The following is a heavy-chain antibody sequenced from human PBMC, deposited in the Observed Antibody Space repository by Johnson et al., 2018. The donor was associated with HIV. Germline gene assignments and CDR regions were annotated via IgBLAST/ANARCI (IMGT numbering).Heavy chain of an antibody. D-gene: IGHD1-26*01. CDR2: IYSGAST. J-gene: IGHJ3*02. V-gene: IGHV3-66*02. CDR3: ARARLGELLWAFDI. Sequence: VQLVESGGGVVQPGGSLRLSCAASGFTVSSNYMSWVRQAPGKGLEWVSVIYSGASTYYADSVKVRFTISRDNSKNTLYLQMNSLRAEDTAVYYCARARLGELLWAFDIWGQGTMVTVSS. CDR1: GFTVSSNY.